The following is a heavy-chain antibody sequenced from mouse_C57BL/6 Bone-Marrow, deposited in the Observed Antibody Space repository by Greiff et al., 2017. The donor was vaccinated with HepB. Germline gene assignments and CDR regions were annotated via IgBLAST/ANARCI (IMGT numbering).Heavy chain of an antibody. CDR3: ARFYYGSSTWFAY. CDR2: IHPNSGST. J-gene: IGHJ3*01. CDR1: GYTFTSYW. Sequence: QVQLQQPGAELVKPGASVKLSCKASGYTFTSYWMHWVKQRPGQGLEWIGMIHPNSGSTNYNEKFKSKATLTVDKSSSTAYMQLSSLTSEDSAVYYGARFYYGSSTWFAYWGQGTLVTVSA. D-gene: IGHD1-1*01. V-gene: IGHV1-64*01.